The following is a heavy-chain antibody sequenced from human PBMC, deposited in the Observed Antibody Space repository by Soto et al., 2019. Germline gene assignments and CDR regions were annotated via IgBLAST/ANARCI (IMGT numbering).Heavy chain of an antibody. CDR2: ISGSGGST. CDR1: GFTFSTYA. Sequence: GGSLRLSCAASGFTFSTYAMSWVRRAPGKGLEWVSAISGSGGSTNYADSVKGRFTTSRDNSKNTLYLQMNRLRAEDTAVYYCAKVGDASGYYYDFDYWGQGTLVTVSS. J-gene: IGHJ4*02. V-gene: IGHV3-23*01. CDR3: AKVGDASGYYYDFDY. D-gene: IGHD3-22*01.